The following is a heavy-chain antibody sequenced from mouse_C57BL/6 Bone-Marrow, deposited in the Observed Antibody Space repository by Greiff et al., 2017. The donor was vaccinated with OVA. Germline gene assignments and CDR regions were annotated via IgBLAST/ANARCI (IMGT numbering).Heavy chain of an antibody. J-gene: IGHJ4*01. CDR3: ARRGILYGMDY. V-gene: IGHV1-82*01. CDR2: IYPGDGDT. Sequence: QVHVKQSGPELVKPGASVKISCKASGYAFSSSWMNWVTQRPGTGLAWIGRIYPGDGDTNYTGKFQGKATLTADKSSSTAYMQLSSLTSEDSAVVFCARRGILYGMDYWGQGTSVTVSS. CDR1: GYAFSSSW. D-gene: IGHD1-1*01.